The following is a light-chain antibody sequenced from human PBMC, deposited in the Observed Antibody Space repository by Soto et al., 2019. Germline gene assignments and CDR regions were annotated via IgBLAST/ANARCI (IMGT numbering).Light chain of an antibody. CDR1: TGAVTSGHY. Sequence: QAVVTQEPSLTVSPGGTVTLTCGSSTGAVTSGHYPYWFQQKPGQAPRALIYDTNNKHSWTPARFSGSLLGGKAALTLSGAQPEDEADYYCFLSYSGALDGVFGGGTKLTVL. V-gene: IGLV7-46*01. J-gene: IGLJ3*02. CDR3: FLSYSGALDGV. CDR2: DTN.